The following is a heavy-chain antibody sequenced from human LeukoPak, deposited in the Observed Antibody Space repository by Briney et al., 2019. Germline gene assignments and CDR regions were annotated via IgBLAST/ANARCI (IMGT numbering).Heavy chain of an antibody. CDR1: GGSISSGSYY. Sequence: SETLSLTCTVSGGSISSGSYYWSWIRQPAGKGLEWIGRIYTSGSTNYNPSLKSRVTISVDTSKNQFSLKLSSVTAADTAVYYCARELIVGAYYWGQGTLVTVSS. D-gene: IGHD1-26*01. CDR3: ARELIVGAYY. J-gene: IGHJ4*02. V-gene: IGHV4-61*02. CDR2: IYTSGST.